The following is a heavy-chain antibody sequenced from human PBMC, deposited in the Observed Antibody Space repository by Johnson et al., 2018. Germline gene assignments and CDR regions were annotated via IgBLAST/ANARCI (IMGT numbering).Heavy chain of an antibody. J-gene: IGHJ3*02. CDR3: ARVPHAFDI. CDR2: IYYSGST. CDR1: GGSISSYY. V-gene: IGHV4-59*01. Sequence: QVQLQESGPGLVKPSETLSLTCTVSGGSISSYYWSWIRQPPGKGLEWIGYIYYSGSTNYNPSLKSRVTISVDTSKNQFSLKRSSVTAADAAVYYCARVPHAFDIWGQGTMVTVSS.